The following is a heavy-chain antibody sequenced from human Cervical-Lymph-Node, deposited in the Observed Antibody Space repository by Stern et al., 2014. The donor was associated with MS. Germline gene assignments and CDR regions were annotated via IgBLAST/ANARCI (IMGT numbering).Heavy chain of an antibody. V-gene: IGHV1-2*02. Sequence: QVQLVQSGAEVKTPGASVKVSCKASGYTFAGYHVQWVRQAPGQGLEWMGWILPKTGDTTYAQKFQGRVSMTGDTSISTAYMELSGLTFDDTATYYCARDRDFSSWGDFDYWGQGTLVTVSP. CDR3: ARDRDFSSWGDFDY. D-gene: IGHD6-13*01. CDR1: GYTFAGYH. CDR2: ILPKTGDT. J-gene: IGHJ4*02.